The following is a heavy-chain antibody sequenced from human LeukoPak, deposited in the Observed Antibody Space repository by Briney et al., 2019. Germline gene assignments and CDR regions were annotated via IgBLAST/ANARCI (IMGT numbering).Heavy chain of an antibody. Sequence: PGGSLRLSCATSGFTSSSYSMNWVRQAPGKGLEWVANVQHIGGETYYVDSVKGRFTISRDNAKNSVYLQMNSLGADDTAVYYCATYSILNAREFRYWGQGTLVTVTS. CDR1: GFTSSSYS. CDR2: VQHIGGET. CDR3: ATYSILNAREFRY. D-gene: IGHD4-11*01. V-gene: IGHV3-7*01. J-gene: IGHJ1*01.